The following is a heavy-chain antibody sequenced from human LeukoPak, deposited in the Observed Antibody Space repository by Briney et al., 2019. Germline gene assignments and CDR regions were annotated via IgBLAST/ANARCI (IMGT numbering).Heavy chain of an antibody. V-gene: IGHV3-73*01. CDR2: IRSKANSYAT. CDR1: GFTFSGSA. D-gene: IGHD5-12*01. Sequence: GGSLRLSCAASGFTFSGSAMHWVRQASGKGLEWVGRIRSKANSYATVYAASVKGRFTISRDDSKNTAYLQMNSLKTEDTAVYYCTRQGDIVATITFEFDYWGQGTLVTVSS. CDR3: TRQGDIVATITFEFDY. J-gene: IGHJ4*02.